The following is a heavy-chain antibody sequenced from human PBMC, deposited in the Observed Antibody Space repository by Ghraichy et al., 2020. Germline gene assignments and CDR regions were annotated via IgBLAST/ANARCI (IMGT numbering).Heavy chain of an antibody. Sequence: GGSLRLSCAASGFTLSTYGLHWVRQAPGKGLEWVAVISYHGTNTYYKDSVKGRFTISRDTSKNTLYLQMDSLRGEDTAVYYCAKDGLRLLEWSPHSHTPYYYYYMDVWGKGTTVTVSS. CDR1: GFTLSTYG. J-gene: IGHJ6*03. D-gene: IGHD3-3*01. V-gene: IGHV3-30*18. CDR2: ISYHGTNT. CDR3: AKDGLRLLEWSPHSHTPYYYYYMDV.